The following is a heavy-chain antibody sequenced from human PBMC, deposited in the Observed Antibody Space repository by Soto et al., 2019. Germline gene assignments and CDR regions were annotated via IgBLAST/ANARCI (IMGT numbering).Heavy chain of an antibody. D-gene: IGHD2-2*01. CDR2: IISVLGLP. Sequence: QVQLVQSGAEVKKPGSSVKVSCKASGGTFSSYSISWVRQAPGQGLEWMGRIISVLGLPNYAQKFQGRVTITADKSTSTAYMELSSLRYEDTALYYCARDRCSSTSCARGNWYFDLWGRGTLVTVSS. CDR3: ARDRCSSTSCARGNWYFDL. J-gene: IGHJ2*01. CDR1: GGTFSSYS. V-gene: IGHV1-69*08.